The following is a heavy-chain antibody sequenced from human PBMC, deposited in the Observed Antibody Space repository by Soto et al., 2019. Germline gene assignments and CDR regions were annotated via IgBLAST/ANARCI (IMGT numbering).Heavy chain of an antibody. CDR1: GFIFTSYW. V-gene: IGHV5-10-1*01. J-gene: IGHJ4*02. Sequence: PGESLKISCKASGFIFTSYWLSWVRQMPGKGLEWMGILNPKDSFANYSPSFRGHVTTSPDTSVTTAYLKWSSLKASDTAIYYGGRGKWGGGSSPFDFGGKEPLVTVPS. D-gene: IGHD1-26*01. CDR3: GRGKWGGGSSPFDF. CDR2: LNPKDSFA.